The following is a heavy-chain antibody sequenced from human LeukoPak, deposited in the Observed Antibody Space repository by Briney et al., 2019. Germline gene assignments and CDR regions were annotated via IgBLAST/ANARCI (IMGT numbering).Heavy chain of an antibody. V-gene: IGHV4-59*01. CDR3: ARAHYYHAGRWFDP. CDR1: GGSISSYY. D-gene: IGHD1-26*01. Sequence: PSETLSLTCTVSGGSISSYYWSWIRQPPGKGLEWIGYIYYSGSTNYNPSLKSRVTISVDTSKNQFSLKLSSVTAADTAVYYCARAHYYHAGRWFDPWGQGTLVTVSS. CDR2: IYYSGST. J-gene: IGHJ5*02.